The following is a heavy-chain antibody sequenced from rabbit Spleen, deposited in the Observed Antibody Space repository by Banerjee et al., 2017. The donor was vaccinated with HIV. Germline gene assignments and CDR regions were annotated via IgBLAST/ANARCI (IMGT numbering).Heavy chain of an antibody. Sequence: QEQLVESGGGLVTPGASLTLTCTASGFSFNSGYDMCWVRQAPGKGLEWIACIAGGSSGSTYSATWAKGRFTISKTSSTTVTLQMTSLTAADTATYFCARDVGTSFSTYGMDLWGPGTLVTVS. D-gene: IGHD8-1*01. V-gene: IGHV1S45*01. J-gene: IGHJ6*01. CDR2: IAGGSSGST. CDR1: GFSFNSGYD. CDR3: ARDVGTSFSTYGMDL.